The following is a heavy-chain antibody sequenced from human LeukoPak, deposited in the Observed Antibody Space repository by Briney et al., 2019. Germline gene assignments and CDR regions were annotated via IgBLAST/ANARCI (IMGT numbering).Heavy chain of an antibody. D-gene: IGHD6-19*01. J-gene: IGHJ1*01. CDR3: AKGGAMADKYYQE. V-gene: IGHV3-7*03. CDR2: INQDGSEK. CDR1: GITFSRFW. Sequence: PGGSLRLSCAASGITFSRFWMSWVRQAPGKGLQWVANINQDGSEKHYVDSVKGRFTISRDNAENSLYLQMNSLRVEDTAVYYCAKGGAMADKYYQEWGQGTLVTVSS.